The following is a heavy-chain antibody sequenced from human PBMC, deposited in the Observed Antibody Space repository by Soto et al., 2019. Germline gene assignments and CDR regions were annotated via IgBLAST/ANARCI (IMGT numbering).Heavy chain of an antibody. Sequence: EVQLVESGGGLVQPGGSLRLSCAASGFTFSSYSMNWVRQAPGKGLEWVSYISSSSSTIYYADSVKGRFTISRDNAKNSLYLQMNILRDECTAVYYCGGEGCNLNWFDPWGQGTLVTVSS. CDR2: ISSSSSTI. CDR1: GFTFSSYS. CDR3: GGEGCNLNWFDP. J-gene: IGHJ5*02. D-gene: IGHD4-4*01. V-gene: IGHV3-48*02.